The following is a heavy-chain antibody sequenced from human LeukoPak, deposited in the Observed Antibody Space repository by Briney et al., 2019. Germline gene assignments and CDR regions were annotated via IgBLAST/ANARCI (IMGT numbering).Heavy chain of an antibody. V-gene: IGHV3-7*01. D-gene: IGHD2-21*02. J-gene: IGHJ4*02. CDR1: GFTFSTYW. CDR2: IYQDASEI. CDR3: ATDRDNSDWQKRFDS. Sequence: PGGSLRLSCAASGFTFSTYWMNWYRQAPGKGLEWVGNIYQDASEINYVYSVRGRFTISRDNAKNSLHLQLNSLSAEDTAVYYCATDRDNSDWQKRFDSWGQGTLVTVSS.